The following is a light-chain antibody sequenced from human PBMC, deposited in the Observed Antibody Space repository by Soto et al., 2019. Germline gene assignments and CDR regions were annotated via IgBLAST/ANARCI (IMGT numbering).Light chain of an antibody. CDR2: GAS. J-gene: IGKJ1*01. CDR1: QSVSSNY. CDR3: QQYASTPSGT. Sequence: EIVLTQSPGTLSLSPGERVTLSCRASQSVSSNYLAWYQQKHGQAPRLLIYGASSRATGIPDRFSGSGSGTDFILTISRLEPEDFAVYYCQQYASTPSGTFGQGTKVEIK. V-gene: IGKV3-20*01.